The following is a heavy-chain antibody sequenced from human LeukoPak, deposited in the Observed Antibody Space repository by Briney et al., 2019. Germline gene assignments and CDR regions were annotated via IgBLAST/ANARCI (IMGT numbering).Heavy chain of an antibody. D-gene: IGHD1-20*01. J-gene: IGHJ3*02. CDR2: INTGNDNT. Sequence: ASVKVSCKASGYTFTTYPMYWVRQAPGQRLEWMGWINTGNDNTKYSQKFQDRITITRDTSASTAYMELSSLRSEDTAVYYCARSPILTGTTLGYAFDIWGQGTMVTVSS. V-gene: IGHV1-3*04. CDR1: GYTFTTYP. CDR3: ARSPILTGTTLGYAFDI.